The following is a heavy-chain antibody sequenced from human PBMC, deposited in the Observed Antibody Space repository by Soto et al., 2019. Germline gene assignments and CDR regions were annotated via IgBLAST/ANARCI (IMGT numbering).Heavy chain of an antibody. J-gene: IGHJ5*02. CDR2: IYYNAIT. V-gene: IGHV4-61*08. CDR3: ARANIAAAGTIFDP. D-gene: IGHD6-13*01. CDR1: GDSVSSGAYY. Sequence: QVKLQESGPGLVTPSETLSLTCTVSGDSVSSGAYYWSWVRQPPGKGLEWIGYIYYNAITNYNPSLKSRVTILVDTSKSEIFLTLNSVTAADTAVYYCARANIAAAGTIFDPWGQGVLVTVSA.